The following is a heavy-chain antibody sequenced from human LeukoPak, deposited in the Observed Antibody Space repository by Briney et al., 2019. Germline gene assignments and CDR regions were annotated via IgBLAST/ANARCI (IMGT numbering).Heavy chain of an antibody. CDR2: TYYRSKWYN. CDR3: ARAGWSSGWEGLVY. J-gene: IGHJ4*02. V-gene: IGHV6-1*01. CDR1: GDSVSSNSAA. D-gene: IGHD6-19*01. Sequence: SQTLSLTCAISGDSVSSNSAAWNWIRQSPSRGLEWLGRTYYRSKWYNDYAVSVESRITINPDTSKNQFSLQLNSVTPEDTALYYCARAGWSSGWEGLVYWGQGTLVTVSS.